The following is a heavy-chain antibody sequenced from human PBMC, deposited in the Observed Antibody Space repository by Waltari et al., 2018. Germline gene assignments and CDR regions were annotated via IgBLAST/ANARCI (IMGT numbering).Heavy chain of an antibody. V-gene: IGHV1-2*06. Sequence: QVQPVQTGPEVTTSGASVKVSCKASGSHFSQFNIHWVRQAPGQGPEWMGRLTIVGTNSAQKFQGRVTMTRDTSINTAYMELTRLTPDDTAVYYCARGDNYAFNYWGQGTLVTVSS. CDR3: ARGDNYAFNY. CDR1: GSHFSQFN. D-gene: IGHD5-18*01. CDR2: LTIVGT. J-gene: IGHJ4*02.